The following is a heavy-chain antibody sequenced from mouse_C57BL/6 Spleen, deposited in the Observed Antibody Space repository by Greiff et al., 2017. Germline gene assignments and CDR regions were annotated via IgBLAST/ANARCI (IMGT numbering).Heavy chain of an antibody. V-gene: IGHV1-54*01. CDR1: GYAFTNYL. CDR2: INPGSGGT. Sequence: QLQQSGAELVRPGTSVKVSCKASGYAFTNYLIEWVKQRPGQGLEWFGVINPGSGGTNYNEKFKGKATLTADKSSSTAYMQLSSLTSEDSAVYFCARQGNWDEGFAYWGQGTLVTVSA. CDR3: ARQGNWDEGFAY. D-gene: IGHD4-1*01. J-gene: IGHJ3*01.